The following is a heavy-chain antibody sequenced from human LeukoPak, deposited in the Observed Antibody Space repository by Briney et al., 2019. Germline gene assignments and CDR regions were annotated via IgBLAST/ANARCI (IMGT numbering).Heavy chain of an antibody. J-gene: IGHJ6*02. CDR3: AKTTSRLYYYYGMDV. D-gene: IGHD4-11*01. Sequence: GASVKVSCKASGYTFTSYGISWVRQAPGQGLEWMGWINPNSGGTNYAQKFQGRVTMTRDTSISTAYMELSRLRSDDTAVYYCAKTTSRLYYYYGMDVWGQGTTVTVSS. CDR2: INPNSGGT. V-gene: IGHV1-2*02. CDR1: GYTFTSYG.